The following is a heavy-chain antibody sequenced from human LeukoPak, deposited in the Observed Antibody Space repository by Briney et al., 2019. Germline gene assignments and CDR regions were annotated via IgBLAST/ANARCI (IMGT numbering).Heavy chain of an antibody. D-gene: IGHD4-23*01. CDR1: GFTVSSNY. V-gene: IGHV3-53*01. Sequence: PGGSLRLSCAASGFTVSSNYMSWVRQAPGKGLEWVSVIYSGGSTYYADSVKGRFTLSRDNSKNTLYLQMNSLRAEGTAVYYCARGWLRTYGGNPDAFDIWGQGTVVTVSS. CDR3: ARGWLRTYGGNPDAFDI. J-gene: IGHJ3*02. CDR2: IYSGGST.